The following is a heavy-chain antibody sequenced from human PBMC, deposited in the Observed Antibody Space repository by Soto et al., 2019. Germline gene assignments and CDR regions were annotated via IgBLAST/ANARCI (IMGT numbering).Heavy chain of an antibody. Sequence: PGGSLRLSCAASGFTFSDYYMSWIRQAPGKGLEWVSYISSSSSYTNYADSVKGRFTISRDNAKNSLYLQMNSLRAEDTAVYYCAGSYSGSYSPLKTWGQGTMVTVSS. CDR3: AGSYSGSYSPLKT. CDR1: GFTFSDYY. D-gene: IGHD1-26*01. J-gene: IGHJ3*01. CDR2: ISSSSSYT. V-gene: IGHV3-11*06.